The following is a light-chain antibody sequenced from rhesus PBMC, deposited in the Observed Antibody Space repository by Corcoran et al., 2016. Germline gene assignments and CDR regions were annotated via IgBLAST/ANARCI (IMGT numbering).Light chain of an antibody. J-gene: IGKJ4*01. CDR3: QQHDNSPLT. CDR2: RAS. V-gene: IGKV1-69*01. CDR1: QGISNW. Sequence: DIQMTQSPSSLSASVGDRVTITCRASQGISNWLAWYQQKPGKAPKLLIYRASNLETGVPSRFSGIGSGKDFTLTISSLQPEDIATYYCQQHDNSPLTFGGGTKVEIK.